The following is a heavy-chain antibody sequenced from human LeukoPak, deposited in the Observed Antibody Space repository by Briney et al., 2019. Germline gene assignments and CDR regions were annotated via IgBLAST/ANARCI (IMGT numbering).Heavy chain of an antibody. CDR2: IYYSGST. D-gene: IGHD4-23*01. V-gene: IGHV4-59*01. CDR3: ARGDSTVTPKYFQY. J-gene: IGHJ1*01. CDR1: GGSISSYY. Sequence: PSETLSLTCTVSGGSISSYYWSWIRQPPGKGLEWIGYIYYSGSTNYNPSLKSRVTISLDTSKNQFSLKLSSVTAADTAVYYCARGDSTVTPKYFQYWGQGTLVTVSS.